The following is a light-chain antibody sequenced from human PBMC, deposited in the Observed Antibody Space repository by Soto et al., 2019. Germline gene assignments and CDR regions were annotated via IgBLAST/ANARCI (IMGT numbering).Light chain of an antibody. V-gene: IGLV2-11*01. Sequence: QSALTQPRSVSGSPGQSVTISCTGTSSDVGGYDYVSWYQQVPGKAPKLMISAVTQRPSGVPDRFSGSKSGNTASLTISGLQADDEADYFCCSYTASDLWVFGGGTKLTVL. CDR3: CSYTASDLWV. CDR2: AVT. J-gene: IGLJ3*02. CDR1: SSDVGGYDY.